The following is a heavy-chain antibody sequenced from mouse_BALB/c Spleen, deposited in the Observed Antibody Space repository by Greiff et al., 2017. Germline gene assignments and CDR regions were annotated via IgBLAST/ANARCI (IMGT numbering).Heavy chain of an antibody. Sequence: EVQLVESGPGLVKPSQSLSLTCTVTGYSITSDYAWNWIRQFPGNKLEWMGYISYSGSTSYNPSLKSRISITRDTSKNQFFLQLNSVTTEDTATYYCARHYGYPYAMDYWGQGTSVTVSS. CDR3: ARHYGYPYAMDY. V-gene: IGHV3-2*02. D-gene: IGHD1-2*01. CDR1: GYSITSDYA. J-gene: IGHJ4*01. CDR2: ISYSGST.